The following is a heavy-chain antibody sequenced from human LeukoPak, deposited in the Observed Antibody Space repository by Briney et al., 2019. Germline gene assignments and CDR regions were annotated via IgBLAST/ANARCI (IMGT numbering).Heavy chain of an antibody. CDR1: GFTFSSYS. D-gene: IGHD5-18*01. V-gene: IGHV3-48*01. CDR2: ISSSSSTM. CDR3: ARDREYSYGRKDY. Sequence: GGSLRLSCAASGFTFSSYSMNWVRQAPGKGLEWVSYISSSSSTMYYADSVKGRFTISRDNAKNSLYLQMNSLRAEDTAVYYCARDREYSYGRKDYWGQGTLVTVSS. J-gene: IGHJ4*02.